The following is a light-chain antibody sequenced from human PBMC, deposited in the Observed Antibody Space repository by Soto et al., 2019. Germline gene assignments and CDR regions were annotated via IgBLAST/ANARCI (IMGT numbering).Light chain of an antibody. CDR2: DAS. Sequence: EIALTHSPATLSLSPGERATLSCRASQSVRSYLASYQQKPGQAPRLLIYDASNRATGIPASFSGSGSGTDFCLTVRRLEGEDFAAYYCLQRSNRPVTFGQGTRREIK. CDR3: LQRSNRPVT. V-gene: IGKV3-11*01. CDR1: QSVRSY. J-gene: IGKJ5*01.